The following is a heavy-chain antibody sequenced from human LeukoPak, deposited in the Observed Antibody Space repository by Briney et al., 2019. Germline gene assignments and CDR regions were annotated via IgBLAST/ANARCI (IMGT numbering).Heavy chain of an antibody. CDR1: GGTFSSYA. Sequence: SVKVSCKASGGTFSSYAISWVRQAPGQGLEWMGRIIPIFGTANYAQKFQGRVTITTDESTSTAYMELRSLRSDDTAVYYCARGRVCSSTSCLPYYYYYMDVWGKGTTVTVSS. V-gene: IGHV1-69*05. CDR2: IIPIFGTA. D-gene: IGHD2-2*01. CDR3: ARGRVCSSTSCLPYYYYYMDV. J-gene: IGHJ6*03.